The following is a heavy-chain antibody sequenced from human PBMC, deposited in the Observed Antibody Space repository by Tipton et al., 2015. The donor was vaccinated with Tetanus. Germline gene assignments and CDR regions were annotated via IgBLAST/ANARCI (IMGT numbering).Heavy chain of an antibody. V-gene: IGHV4-59*01. D-gene: IGHD3-10*01. J-gene: IGHJ4*02. CDR2: FSNSGTG. CDR1: GGSMGSDS. Sequence: TLSLTCSVSGGSMGSDSWGWIRQPPGKGLEWIGYFSNSGTGNYNPSLKSRVTLSVDMSKGQVSLKLSSVSTADTAVYYCAGFRQGFGEPLDYWGQGTLVTVSS. CDR3: AGFRQGFGEPLDY.